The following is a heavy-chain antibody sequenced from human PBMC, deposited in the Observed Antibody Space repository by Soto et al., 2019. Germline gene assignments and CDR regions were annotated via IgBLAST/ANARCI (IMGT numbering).Heavy chain of an antibody. CDR2: FDPEDGET. CDR3: ARGAGITMIVAHRDPYYSYYGRDV. V-gene: IGHV1-24*01. D-gene: IGHD3-22*01. Sequence: ASVKVSCKVSGYTLTELSMHWVRQAPGKGLEWMGGFDPEDGETIYAQKFQGRVTMTEDKSTDTAYMELSSLRSEDTAVYYCARGAGITMIVAHRDPYYSYYGRDVWGQGPTVTAS. J-gene: IGHJ6*02. CDR1: GYTLTELS.